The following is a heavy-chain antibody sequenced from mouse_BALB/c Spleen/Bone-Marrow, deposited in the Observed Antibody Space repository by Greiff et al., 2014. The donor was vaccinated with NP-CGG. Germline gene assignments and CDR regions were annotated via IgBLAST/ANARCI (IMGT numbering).Heavy chain of an antibody. CDR3: ARWEYYAIDY. CDR1: GFNIKDTY. V-gene: IGHV14-3*02. Sequence: VQLQQSGAELVKPGASVKLSCTASGFNIKDTYMHWVKQRPEQGLEWIGRIDPANGNTKYDPKFQGKATITADTSSNTAYLQLSSLTSEDTAVDYCARWEYYAIDYWGQGTSVTVSS. J-gene: IGHJ4*01. D-gene: IGHD4-1*01. CDR2: IDPANGNT.